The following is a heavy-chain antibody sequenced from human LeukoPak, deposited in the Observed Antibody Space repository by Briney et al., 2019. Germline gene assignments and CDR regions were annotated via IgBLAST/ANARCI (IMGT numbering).Heavy chain of an antibody. D-gene: IGHD1-26*01. J-gene: IGHJ4*02. CDR1: GYTFSAYY. Sequence: GASVKVSCKPSGYTFSAYYAHWVRQAPGQGLEWMGWIDPRNGGTKYAQNFQGRITMTSDTSISTAYMELSSLRSDDTAIYYCAKIGLFGSYWDFYSWGQGTLVTVSS. CDR2: IDPRNGGT. CDR3: AKIGLFGSYWDFYS. V-gene: IGHV1-2*02.